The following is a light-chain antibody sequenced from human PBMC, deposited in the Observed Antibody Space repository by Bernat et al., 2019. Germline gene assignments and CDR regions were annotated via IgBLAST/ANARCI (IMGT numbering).Light chain of an antibody. V-gene: IGKV1-39*01. Sequence: DIQITQSPSSLSASVGDRISITCRASQTVTSYLNWYQQKPGKAPQVLIYAASILQRGVPSKFSGSGSGTHFTLTITNLQPEDSATYYCQQSYSTPPTFGQGTKLEIK. CDR2: AAS. CDR1: QTVTSY. CDR3: QQSYSTPPT. J-gene: IGKJ2*01.